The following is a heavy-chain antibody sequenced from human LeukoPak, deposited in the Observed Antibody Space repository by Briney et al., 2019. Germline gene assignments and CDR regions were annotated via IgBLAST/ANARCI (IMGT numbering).Heavy chain of an antibody. CDR2: IYYSGST. D-gene: IGHD3-10*01. V-gene: IGHV4-59*08. CDR3: ARYYYGSGSSFDY. CDR1: GGSISSYY. J-gene: IGHJ4*02. Sequence: PSETLSLTCTGSGGSISSYYWSWIRQPPGKGLEWIGYIYYSGSTNYNPSLKSRVTISVDTSKNQFSLKLSSVTAADTAVYYCARYYYGSGSSFDYWGQGTLVTVSS.